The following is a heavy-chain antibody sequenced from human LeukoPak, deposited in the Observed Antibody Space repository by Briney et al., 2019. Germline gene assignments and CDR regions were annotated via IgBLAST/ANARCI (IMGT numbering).Heavy chain of an antibody. J-gene: IGHJ4*02. Sequence: PGGSLRLSCAASGFTFSSYSMNWVRQAPGKGLEWVSSISSSSSYIYYADSVKGRFTISRDNAKNSLYLQMNSLRAEDTAVYYCAREGEINSYPAYWGQGTLVTVSS. D-gene: IGHD2-21*01. CDR1: GFTFSSYS. CDR3: AREGEINSYPAY. V-gene: IGHV3-21*01. CDR2: ISSSSSYI.